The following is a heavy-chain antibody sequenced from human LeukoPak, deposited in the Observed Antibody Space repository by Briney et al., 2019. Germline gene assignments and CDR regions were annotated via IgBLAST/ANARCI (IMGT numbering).Heavy chain of an antibody. CDR2: IYSSGST. V-gene: IGHV4-39*07. CDR1: DDSISSNSYY. J-gene: IGHJ5*02. Sequence: SETLSLTCSVSDDSISSNSYYWGWIRQPPGKGLEWIGSIYSSGSTYYNPSLKSRVIVSSDMSKNQFSLMLHSVTAADTAVYYCARDKGQYGSGTRGFTWFDPWGQGTLVTVSS. CDR3: ARDKGQYGSGTRGFTWFDP. D-gene: IGHD3-10*01.